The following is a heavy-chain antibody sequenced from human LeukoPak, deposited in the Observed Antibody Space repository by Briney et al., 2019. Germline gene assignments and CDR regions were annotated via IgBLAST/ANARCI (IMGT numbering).Heavy chain of an antibody. V-gene: IGHV4-38-2*02. D-gene: IGHD5-18*01. CDR2: IYHSGST. CDR1: GYSISSGYY. CDR3: ARVRQTAMVSSYFDY. Sequence: SETLSLTCTVSGYSISSGYYWGWIRQPPGKGLEWIGSIYHSGSTYYNPSLKSRVTISVDTSKNQFSLKLSSVTAADTAVYYCARVRQTAMVSSYFDYWGQGTLVTVSS. J-gene: IGHJ4*02.